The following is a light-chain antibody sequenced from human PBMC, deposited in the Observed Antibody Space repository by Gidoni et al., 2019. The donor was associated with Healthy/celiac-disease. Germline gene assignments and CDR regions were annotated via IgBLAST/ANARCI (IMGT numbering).Light chain of an antibody. J-gene: IGKJ3*01. CDR1: QSISSY. CDR2: AAS. V-gene: IGKV1-39*01. CDR3: QQSYSTPRA. Sequence: DIQMTQSPSSLSASVGDRVTITCRASQSISSYLNWYLQKPGKAPKLLIYAASSLQSGVPSRFSGRGSGTDFTLTISSLQPEDFATYYCQQSYSTPRAFXPXTKVDIK.